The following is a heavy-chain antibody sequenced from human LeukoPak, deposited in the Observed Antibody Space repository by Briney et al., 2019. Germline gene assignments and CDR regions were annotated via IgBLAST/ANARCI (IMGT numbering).Heavy chain of an antibody. Sequence: PGGSLRLSCLPSGFTFSRYSMKWVRQAPGKGLEWVSSISGSSNDKHYIDSVKGRFTISRDNAKNSLFLQTNSLRAEDTAVYYCVRAEGSSGSSEYFQHWGQGTLVTVSS. CDR2: ISGSSNDK. V-gene: IGHV3-21*01. CDR3: VRAEGSSGSSEYFQH. CDR1: GFTFSRYS. J-gene: IGHJ1*01. D-gene: IGHD5-12*01.